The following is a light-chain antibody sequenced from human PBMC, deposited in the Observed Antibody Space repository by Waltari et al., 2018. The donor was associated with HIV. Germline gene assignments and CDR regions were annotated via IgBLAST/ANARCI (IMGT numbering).Light chain of an antibody. V-gene: IGLV1-44*01. CDR1: SSNIGSNT. CDR3: QVWDSNSDHWV. Sequence: QSVLTQPPSASGTPGQRVTISCSGSSSNIGSNTVNWYQQLPGTAPKLLIYSNNQRPSGVPDRFSGSKSGTSASLAISGLQSEDEADYYCQVWDSNSDHWVFGGGTKLTVL. CDR2: SNN. J-gene: IGLJ3*02.